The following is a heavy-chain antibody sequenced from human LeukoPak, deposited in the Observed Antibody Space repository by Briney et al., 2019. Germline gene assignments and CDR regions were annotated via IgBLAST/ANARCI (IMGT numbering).Heavy chain of an antibody. Sequence: SETLSLTCTVSGGSISSYYWSWIRQPAGKGLEWIGYIYYSGNTYYSPPLKSRLTISVDTSKNQFSLKLTSVTAADTAVYYCARKASIGTPFDYWGPGALVTVSS. CDR3: ARKASIGTPFDY. V-gene: IGHV4-59*06. J-gene: IGHJ4*02. CDR2: IYYSGNT. CDR1: GGSISSYY. D-gene: IGHD2-21*01.